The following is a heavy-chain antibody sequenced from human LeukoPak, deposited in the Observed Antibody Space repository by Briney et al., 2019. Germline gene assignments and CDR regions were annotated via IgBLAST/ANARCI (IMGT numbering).Heavy chain of an antibody. CDR2: INTNSGGT. Sequence: ASVKVSCKASGYTFTGYYMHWVRQAPGQGREWMGWINTNSGGTNYAQTFQGRVTMTRDTSISTAYMELSRLRSDDTAVYYCARSMVRGVITAFDIWGQGTMVTVSS. V-gene: IGHV1-2*02. CDR3: ARSMVRGVITAFDI. CDR1: GYTFTGYY. J-gene: IGHJ3*02. D-gene: IGHD3-10*01.